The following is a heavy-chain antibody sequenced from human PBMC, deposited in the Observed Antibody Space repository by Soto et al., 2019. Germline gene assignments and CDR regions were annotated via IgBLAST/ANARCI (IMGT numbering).Heavy chain of an antibody. V-gene: IGHV1-69*01. CDR1: GGTFSSYC. Sequence: QVQLVQSGAEVKKPGSSVKVSCKASGGTFSSYCISWVRQAPGQGLEWMGGIIPISGTANDAQKFQGRVTITADESTSTAYMELSSVRSEDTAVYYCARAQGSSTSLEIYYYYYYGMDVWGQGTTVTVSS. CDR2: IIPISGTA. D-gene: IGHD2-2*01. J-gene: IGHJ6*02. CDR3: ARAQGSSTSLEIYYYYYYGMDV.